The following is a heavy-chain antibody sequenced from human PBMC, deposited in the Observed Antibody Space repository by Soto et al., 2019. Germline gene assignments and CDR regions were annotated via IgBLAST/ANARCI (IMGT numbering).Heavy chain of an antibody. V-gene: IGHV3-21*01. D-gene: IGHD2-8*01. Sequence: GGSLRLSCVASGFTFNSYSMNWVRQAPGKGLEWVSSISSANAYIYYADSVKGRFTISRDNARNSLYPQMNSLRAEDTAVYYCARDEIVLISYYGMDVWGQGTTVTVSS. CDR3: ARDEIVLISYYGMDV. CDR1: GFTFNSYS. J-gene: IGHJ6*02. CDR2: ISSANAYI.